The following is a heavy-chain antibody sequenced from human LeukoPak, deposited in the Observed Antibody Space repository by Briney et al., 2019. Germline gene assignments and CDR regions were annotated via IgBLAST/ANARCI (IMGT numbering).Heavy chain of an antibody. Sequence: SETLSLTCTVSGGSISSYYWSWIRQPAGKELEWIGRIYTSGSTNYNPSLKSRVTMSVGTSKNQFSLKLSSVTAADTAVYYCARDEGYSNPDYYYGMDVWGQGTTVTVSS. D-gene: IGHD4-11*01. CDR2: IYTSGST. CDR1: GGSISSYY. CDR3: ARDEGYSNPDYYYGMDV. J-gene: IGHJ6*02. V-gene: IGHV4-4*07.